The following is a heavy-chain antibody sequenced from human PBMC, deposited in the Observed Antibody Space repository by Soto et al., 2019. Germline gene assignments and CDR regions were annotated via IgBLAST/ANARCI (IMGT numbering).Heavy chain of an antibody. D-gene: IGHD2-15*01. CDR2: IIPIFDTA. CDR1: GGTFSSYA. CDR3: ARGAVVTPPPDY. J-gene: IGHJ4*02. V-gene: IGHV1-69*05. Sequence: SVKVSCKASGGTFSSYAISWVRQAPGQGLEWMGGIIPIFDTANYAQKFQGRVTITRDTSASTAYMELSSLRSEDTAVYYCARGAVVTPPPDYWGQGTLVTVSS.